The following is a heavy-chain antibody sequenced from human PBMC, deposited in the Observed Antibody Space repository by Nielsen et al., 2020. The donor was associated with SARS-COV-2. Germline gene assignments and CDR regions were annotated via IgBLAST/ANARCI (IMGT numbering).Heavy chain of an antibody. Sequence: GESLKISCAASGFTFDDYGMSWVRQDPGKGLEWVSGINWNGGSTGYADSVKGRFTISRDNAKKSLYLQMNSLRAEDTALYYCAKGVDWTNPTPLDYWGQGTLVTVSS. CDR1: GFTFDDYG. D-gene: IGHD1/OR15-1a*01. CDR2: INWNGGST. J-gene: IGHJ4*02. V-gene: IGHV3-20*04. CDR3: AKGVDWTNPTPLDY.